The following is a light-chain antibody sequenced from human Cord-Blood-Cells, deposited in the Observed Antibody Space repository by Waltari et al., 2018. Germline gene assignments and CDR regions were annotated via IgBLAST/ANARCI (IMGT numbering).Light chain of an antibody. J-gene: IGKJ4*01. CDR3: QQRSNWPPLT. CDR1: QRVSSY. V-gene: IGKV3-11*01. CDR2: DAS. Sequence: EIVLTQSPATLSLSPGERATLSCRASQRVSSYLAWYQQKPSQAPRLLIYDASNRATGIPARFSGSGSGTDFTLTISSLEPEDFAVYYCQQRSNWPPLTVGGGTKVEIK.